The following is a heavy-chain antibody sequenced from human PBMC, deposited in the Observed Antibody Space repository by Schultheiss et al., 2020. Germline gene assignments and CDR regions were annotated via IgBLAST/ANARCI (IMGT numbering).Heavy chain of an antibody. CDR2: INSDGSST. D-gene: IGHD3-3*01. CDR3: ARDPRYYDYDAFDI. V-gene: IGHV3-74*01. CDR1: GFTFSSYW. Sequence: GGSLKISCAASGFTFSSYWMHWVRQAPGKGLVWVSRINSDGSSTSYADSVKGRFTISRDNAKNTLYLQMNSLRAEDTAVYYCARDPRYYDYDAFDIWGQGTMVTVSS. J-gene: IGHJ3*02.